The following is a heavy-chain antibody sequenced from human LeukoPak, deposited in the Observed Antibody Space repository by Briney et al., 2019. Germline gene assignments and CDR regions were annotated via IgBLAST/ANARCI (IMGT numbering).Heavy chain of an antibody. CDR3: ARERFFDY. J-gene: IGHJ4*02. D-gene: IGHD3-3*01. Sequence: SETLSLTCAVYGGSFSGYYWSWIRQPPGKGLEWIGEINHSGSTNYNPSLKSRVTISVDTSKNQFSLKLSSVTAADTAVYYCARERFFDYWGQGTQVTVSS. V-gene: IGHV4-34*01. CDR2: INHSGST. CDR1: GGSFSGYY.